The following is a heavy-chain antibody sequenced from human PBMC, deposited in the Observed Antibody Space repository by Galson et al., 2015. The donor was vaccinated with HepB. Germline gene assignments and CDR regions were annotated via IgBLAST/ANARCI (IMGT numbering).Heavy chain of an antibody. Sequence: SLRLSCAASGFTFSDYYMSWIRQAPGKGLEWVSYISSSSSYTNYADSVEGRFTISRDNAKNSLYLQMNSLRAEDTAVCYCAREGPLHSPLGYWGQGTLVTVSS. CDR1: GFTFSDYY. CDR2: ISSSSSYT. CDR3: AREGPLHSPLGY. V-gene: IGHV3-11*06. J-gene: IGHJ4*02.